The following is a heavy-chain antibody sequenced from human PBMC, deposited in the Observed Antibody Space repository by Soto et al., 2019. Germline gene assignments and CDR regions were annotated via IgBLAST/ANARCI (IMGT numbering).Heavy chain of an antibody. CDR1: GGSFSGYY. J-gene: IGHJ4*02. Sequence: SETLSLTCAVYGGSFSGYYWSWIRQPPGKGLEWIGEINHSGSTNYNPSLKSRVTISVDTSKNQFSLKLSSVTAADTAVYYCARVPVYYFDYWGQGTLVTVSS. CDR2: INHSGST. V-gene: IGHV4-34*01. CDR3: ARVPVYYFDY. D-gene: IGHD2-8*01.